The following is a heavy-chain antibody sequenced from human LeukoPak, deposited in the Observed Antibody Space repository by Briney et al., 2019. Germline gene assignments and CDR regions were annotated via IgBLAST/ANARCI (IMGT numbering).Heavy chain of an antibody. Sequence: GGSLRLSCAASRFTFSSYAMHWVRQAPGKGLEWVAVISYDGGHKYYADSVKGRFTISRDNSKYTLYLQMNSLRAEDTAVYYCARVEDYDILTGFDYWGQGTLVTVSS. D-gene: IGHD3-9*01. J-gene: IGHJ4*02. CDR2: ISYDGGHK. V-gene: IGHV3-30*04. CDR1: RFTFSSYA. CDR3: ARVEDYDILTGFDY.